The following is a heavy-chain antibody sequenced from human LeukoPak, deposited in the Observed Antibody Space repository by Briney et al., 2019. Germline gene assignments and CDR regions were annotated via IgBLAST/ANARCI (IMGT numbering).Heavy chain of an antibody. J-gene: IGHJ4*02. Sequence: GGSLRLSCAASGFTFSSYAMHWVRQAPGKGLEWVAVISYDGSNKYYADSVKGRFTISRDNSKNTLYLQMNSLRAEDTAVYYCARIDALGGWSAFDYWGQGTLVTVSS. CDR3: ARIDALGGWSAFDY. CDR2: ISYDGSNK. D-gene: IGHD6-19*01. V-gene: IGHV3-30*04. CDR1: GFTFSSYA.